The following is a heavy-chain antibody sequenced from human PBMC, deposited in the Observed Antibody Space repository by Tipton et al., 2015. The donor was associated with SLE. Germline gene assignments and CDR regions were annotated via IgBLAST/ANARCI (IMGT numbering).Heavy chain of an antibody. CDR3: ARAASFFYYMDV. J-gene: IGHJ6*03. Sequence: QLVQSGPEVKKPGSSVRVSCKASGDTFSSYTINWVRQAPGQGLEWMGRIIPTLGVANYAQKLQGRVTITADSSTTTAYMELSSLTSEDTAVYYCARAASFFYYMDVWGKGTAVTVSS. V-gene: IGHV1-69*09. CDR2: IIPTLGVA. D-gene: IGHD6-25*01. CDR1: GDTFSSYT.